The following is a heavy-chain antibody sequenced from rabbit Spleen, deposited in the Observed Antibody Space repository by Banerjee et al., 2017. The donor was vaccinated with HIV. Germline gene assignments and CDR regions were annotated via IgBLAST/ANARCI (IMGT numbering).Heavy chain of an antibody. V-gene: IGHV1S40*01. CDR3: ARRHNDIGYAYAL. D-gene: IGHD6-1*01. CDR1: GFSFSSSYY. CDR2: IYGGYSSDT. Sequence: QSLEESGGDMVKPGASLTLTCTASGFSFSSSYYICWVRQAPGKGPEWIGCIYGGYSSDTAYATWAKGRSTISKTSSTTVTLQVTSLTAADTATYFCARRHNDIGYAYALWGPGTLVTVS. J-gene: IGHJ4*01.